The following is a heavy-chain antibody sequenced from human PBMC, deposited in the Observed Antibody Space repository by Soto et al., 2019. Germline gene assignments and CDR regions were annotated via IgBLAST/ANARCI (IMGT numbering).Heavy chain of an antibody. CDR2: INHSGST. Sequence: QVQLQQWGAGLLKPSETLSLTCAVYGGSFSGYYWTWIRQPPGTGLEWIGEINHSGSTNYNPSLKXXVTISVDTSKNQFSLRLTSVTAADTAVDYCARDNITGLFDYWGQGTLVTVSS. CDR1: GGSFSGYY. V-gene: IGHV4-34*01. D-gene: IGHD2-8*02. J-gene: IGHJ4*02. CDR3: ARDNITGLFDY.